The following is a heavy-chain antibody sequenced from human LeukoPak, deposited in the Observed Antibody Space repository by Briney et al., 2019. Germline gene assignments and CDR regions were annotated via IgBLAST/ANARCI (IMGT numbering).Heavy chain of an antibody. CDR2: ISYDGSNK. D-gene: IGHD5-24*01. V-gene: IGHV3-30*18. Sequence: PGGSLRLSCAASGFTFSSYGMPWVRQAPGKGLEGVAGISYDGSNKYYADSVKGRFTISRDNSKNTLYLQMNSLRAEDTAVYYCAKRKDGYNSFDIWGQGTLVTVSS. CDR1: GFTFSSYG. J-gene: IGHJ4*02. CDR3: AKRKDGYNSFDI.